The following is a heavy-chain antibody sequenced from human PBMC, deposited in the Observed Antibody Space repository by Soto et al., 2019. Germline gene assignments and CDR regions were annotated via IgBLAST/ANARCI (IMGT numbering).Heavy chain of an antibody. CDR2: IYYSGST. CDR1: GGSISSGDYY. J-gene: IGHJ6*02. V-gene: IGHV4-30-4*01. CDR3: ARDGWELPPNYYYYYGMDV. D-gene: IGHD1-26*01. Sequence: QVQLQESGPGLVKPSQTLSLTCTVSGGSISSGDYYWSWIRQPPGKGLEWIGYIYYSGSTYYNPSLKSRVTISVDTSKNQFSLKLSSVTAADTAVYYCARDGWELPPNYYYYYGMDVWGQGTTVTVSS.